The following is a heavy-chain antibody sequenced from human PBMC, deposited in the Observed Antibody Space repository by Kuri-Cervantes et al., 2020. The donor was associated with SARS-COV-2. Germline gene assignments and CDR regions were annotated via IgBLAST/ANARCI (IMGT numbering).Heavy chain of an antibody. D-gene: IGHD3-3*01. CDR2: IFYSGGP. V-gene: IGHV4-39*01. CDR1: GGSISSSSYY. J-gene: IGHJ5*02. CDR3: ARQMMSSITIFGVVITKNWFDP. Sequence: SETLSLTCTVSGGSISSSSYYWGWIRQPPGKGLEWIGSIFYSGGPFYHPSLNSRVTISVDTSKNQFSLKLSSVTSADTTVYYCARQMMSSITIFGVVITKNWFDPWGQGTLVTVSS.